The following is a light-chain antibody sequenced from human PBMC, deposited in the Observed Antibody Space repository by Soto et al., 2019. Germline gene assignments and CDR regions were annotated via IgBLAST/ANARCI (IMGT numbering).Light chain of an antibody. V-gene: IGKV3-15*01. Sequence: EIVMTQSPATLSVSPGERATLSCRASQSVSSNLAWYQQKPGQAPRLLIYGASTRATGIPDRFSGSGSGTEFTLTISRLQSEDFAVYYGQQYNNWPPITFGQGTRLEIK. CDR1: QSVSSN. J-gene: IGKJ5*01. CDR2: GAS. CDR3: QQYNNWPPIT.